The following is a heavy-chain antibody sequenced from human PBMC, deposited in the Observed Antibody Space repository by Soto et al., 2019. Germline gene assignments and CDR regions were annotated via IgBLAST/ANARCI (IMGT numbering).Heavy chain of an antibody. D-gene: IGHD6-19*01. J-gene: IGHJ4*02. V-gene: IGHV1-69*06. CDR1: GGTFTTYD. CDR2: IIPLCDAT. CDR3: ARDRSSSWYNGTFCFDS. Sequence: QVQLVQSGAEVRKPGSSVKVSCKASGGTFTTYDISWVRQAPGQGLEWMGGIIPLCDATKYAQKFQGRVTITADKSTGTAYMELSSLRSEDTAMYYCARDRSSSWYNGTFCFDSWGQGTLVTVSS.